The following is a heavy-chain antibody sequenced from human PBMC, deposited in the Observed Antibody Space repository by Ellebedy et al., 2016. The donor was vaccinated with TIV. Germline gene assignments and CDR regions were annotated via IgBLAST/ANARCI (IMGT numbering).Heavy chain of an antibody. Sequence: PGGSLRLSCAASGFTFSSYAMSWVRQAPGKGLEWVSGITSAGDTYYLGSVKGRFIISRDSAKNSLYLQMNSLRAEDTAVYYCARATSGFDYWGQGALATVSS. J-gene: IGHJ4*02. V-gene: IGHV3-13*01. CDR2: ITSAGDT. D-gene: IGHD5-24*01. CDR1: GFTFSSYA. CDR3: ARATSGFDY.